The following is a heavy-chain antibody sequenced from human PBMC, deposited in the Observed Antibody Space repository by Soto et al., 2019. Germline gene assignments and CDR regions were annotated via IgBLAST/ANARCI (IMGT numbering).Heavy chain of an antibody. CDR2: IYSGGST. D-gene: IGHD4-17*01. V-gene: IGHV3-66*01. CDR1: GFTVSSNY. J-gene: IGHJ6*03. CDR3: GRDQYYGDYEAPSHMEV. Sequence: GGSLRLSCAASGFTVSSNYMSWVRQAPGKGLEWVSVIYSGGSTYYADSVKGRFTISRDNSKNTLYLQMNSLRAEDTAVYYCGRDQYYGDYEAPSHMEVWGKGTRVTVSS.